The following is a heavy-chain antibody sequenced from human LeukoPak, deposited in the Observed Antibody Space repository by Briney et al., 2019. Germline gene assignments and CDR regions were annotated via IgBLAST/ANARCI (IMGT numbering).Heavy chain of an antibody. V-gene: IGHV3-66*01. CDR3: VAYYDILTGYKY. CDR1: GFPFSSYA. CDR2: IYSGGST. D-gene: IGHD3-9*01. J-gene: IGHJ4*02. Sequence: PGGSLRLSCAASGFPFSSYAMSWVRQAPGKGLEWVSVIYSGGSTYYADSVKGRFTISRDNSKNTLYLQMNSLRAEDTAVYYCVAYYDILTGYKYWGQGTLVTVSS.